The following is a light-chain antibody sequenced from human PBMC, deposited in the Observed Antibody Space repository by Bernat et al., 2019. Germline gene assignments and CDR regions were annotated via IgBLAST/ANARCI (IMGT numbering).Light chain of an antibody. CDR1: SSDVGAYNY. J-gene: IGLJ1*01. CDR2: DVT. V-gene: IGLV2-14*03. Sequence: QSALTQPASVSGSPGQSITISCTGTSSDVGAYNYVSWFQQHPDKAPKLMLYDVTTRPSGVSYRFSCPKSGNTASLTISGLQAEDEADYYCVSYTTSSTFVFGTGTKVTVL. CDR3: VSYTTSSTFV.